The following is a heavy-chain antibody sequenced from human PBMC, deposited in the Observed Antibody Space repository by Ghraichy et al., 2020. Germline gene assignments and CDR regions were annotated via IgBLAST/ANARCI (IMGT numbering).Heavy chain of an antibody. V-gene: IGHV4-34*01. CDR2: INHSGST. CDR3: ARGSRAPHRSSSTYYYGSGSYRY. Sequence: SETLSLTCAVYGGSFSGYYWSWIRQPPGKGLEWIGEINHSGSTNYNPSLKSRVTISVDTSKNQFSLKLSSVTAADTAVYYCARGSRAPHRSSSTYYYGSGSYRYWGQGTLVTVSS. J-gene: IGHJ4*02. D-gene: IGHD3-10*01. CDR1: GGSFSGYY.